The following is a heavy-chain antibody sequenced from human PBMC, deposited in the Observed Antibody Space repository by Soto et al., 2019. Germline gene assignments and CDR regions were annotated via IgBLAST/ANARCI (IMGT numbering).Heavy chain of an antibody. Sequence: ASVKVSCKASGYTFTSYGISWVRQAPGQGLEWMGWISAYNGNTNYAQKLQGRVPMTTDTSTSTDYMELRSLRSDDTAVYYCARSVGSYGQNWFDPWGQGTLVTVSS. J-gene: IGHJ5*02. CDR3: ARSVGSYGQNWFDP. D-gene: IGHD1-26*01. CDR2: ISAYNGNT. CDR1: GYTFTSYG. V-gene: IGHV1-18*01.